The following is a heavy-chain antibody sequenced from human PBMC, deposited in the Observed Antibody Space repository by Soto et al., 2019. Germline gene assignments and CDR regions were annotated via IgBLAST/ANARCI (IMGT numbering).Heavy chain of an antibody. CDR3: ARQGYSSASSSHH. Sequence: SETLSLTCSVSGGSIDSGGYYWGWFRQSPNKGLEWIGTIFYTGSTYYNPSLESRLAISVDTSTNRFFLRLSSVTAADTAVYFCARQGYSSASSSHHWGQRTLVTVSS. J-gene: IGHJ4*02. CDR1: GGSIDSGGYY. CDR2: IFYTGST. D-gene: IGHD2-2*01. V-gene: IGHV4-39*01.